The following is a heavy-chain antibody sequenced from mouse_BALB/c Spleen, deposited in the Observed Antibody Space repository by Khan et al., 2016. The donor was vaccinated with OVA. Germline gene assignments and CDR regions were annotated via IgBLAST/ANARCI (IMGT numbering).Heavy chain of an antibody. CDR3: TRKDYYDYDPFPY. J-gene: IGHJ3*01. D-gene: IGHD2-4*01. CDR2: INYSGNT. V-gene: IGHV3-2*02. Sequence: VQLKQSGPGLVKPSQSLSLTCTVTGYSIPSEYAWNWIRQFPGNKLEWMGYINYSGNTRYNPSLKSRISITRDTSKNQFFLQLNSVTTEDTATYYCTRKDYYDYDPFPYWGQGTLVTVSA. CDR1: GYSIPSEYA.